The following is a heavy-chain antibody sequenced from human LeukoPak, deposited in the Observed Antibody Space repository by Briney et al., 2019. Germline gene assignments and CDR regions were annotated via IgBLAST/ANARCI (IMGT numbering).Heavy chain of an antibody. V-gene: IGHV1-46*01. J-gene: IGHJ4*02. Sequence: ASVKVSRKASGYTFIGYYMHWVRQAPGQGLEWMGIINPSGGSTGYAQKFQGRVTMTRDMSTSTVYMELSSLRSEDTAVYYCARCLYSSSWDYWGQGTLVTVSS. CDR3: ARCLYSSSWDY. CDR1: GYTFIGYY. CDR2: INPSGGST. D-gene: IGHD6-13*01.